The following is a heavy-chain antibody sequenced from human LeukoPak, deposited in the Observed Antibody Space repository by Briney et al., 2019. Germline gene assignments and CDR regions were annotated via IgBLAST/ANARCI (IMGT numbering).Heavy chain of an antibody. Sequence: PSETLSLTCAVYGGSFSGYYWSWIRQPPGKGLEWIGEINHSGSTNYNPSLKSRVTISVDTSKNQFSLKLSSVTAADTAVYYCARAKVATTFDYWGQGTLVTVSS. D-gene: IGHD5-24*01. J-gene: IGHJ4*02. CDR2: INHSGST. CDR3: ARAKVATTFDY. V-gene: IGHV4-34*01. CDR1: GGSFSGYY.